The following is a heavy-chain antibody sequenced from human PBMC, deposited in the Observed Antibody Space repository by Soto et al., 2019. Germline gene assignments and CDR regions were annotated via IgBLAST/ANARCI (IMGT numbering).Heavy chain of an antibody. J-gene: IGHJ3*02. Sequence: EVQLLESGGGLVQPGGSLRLSCAASGFTFSSYAMSWVRQAPGKGLEWVSAIGASGAGTYYAEYVKGRFTISRDNSRNALYLQMNSLRAEDTAVYYCARDYDYGDAGALDIWGQGTMVTVSS. CDR1: GFTFSSYA. V-gene: IGHV3-23*01. CDR3: ARDYDYGDAGALDI. CDR2: IGASGAGT. D-gene: IGHD4-17*01.